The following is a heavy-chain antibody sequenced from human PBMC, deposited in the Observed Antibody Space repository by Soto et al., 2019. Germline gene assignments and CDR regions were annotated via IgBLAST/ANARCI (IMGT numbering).Heavy chain of an antibody. CDR3: EHVAYSSGWFRDAFDI. J-gene: IGHJ3*02. CDR2: IYWNDDK. Sequence: QITLKESGPTLVKPTQTLTLTCTCSGFSLSTSGVGVGWIRQPPGKALQWLALIYWNDDKRYSPSLKSTLTIAKDAASSLVVLTMTNVDPVDTARYYCEHVAYSSGWFRDAFDIWGQGTMVTVSS. CDR1: GFSLSTSGVG. D-gene: IGHD6-19*01. V-gene: IGHV2-5*01.